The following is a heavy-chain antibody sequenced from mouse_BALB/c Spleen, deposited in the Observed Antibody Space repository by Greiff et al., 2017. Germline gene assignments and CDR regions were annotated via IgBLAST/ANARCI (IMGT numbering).Heavy chain of an antibody. CDR1: GYTFTSYW. CDR3: ARGYRYDGAWFAY. D-gene: IGHD2-14*01. V-gene: IGHV1S81*02. J-gene: IGHJ3*01. Sequence: QVQLQQPGAELVKPGASVKLSCKASGYTFTSYWMHWVKQRPGQGLEWIGEINPSNGRTNYNEKFKSKATLTVDKSSSTAYMQLSSLTSEDSAVYYCARGYRYDGAWFAYWGQGTLVTVSA. CDR2: INPSNGRT.